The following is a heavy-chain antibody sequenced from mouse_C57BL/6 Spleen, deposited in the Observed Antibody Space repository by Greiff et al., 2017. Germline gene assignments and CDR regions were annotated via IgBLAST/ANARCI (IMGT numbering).Heavy chain of an antibody. Sequence: QVQLQQSGAELVRPGASVTLSCKASGYTFTDYEMHWVKQTPVHGLEWIGAIDPETGGTAYNQKFKGKAILTADKSSSTAYMELRSLTSEDSAVYYCNEGYYNFDYWGQGTTLTVSS. D-gene: IGHD2-3*01. J-gene: IGHJ2*01. V-gene: IGHV1-15*01. CDR2: IDPETGGT. CDR3: NEGYYNFDY. CDR1: GYTFTDYE.